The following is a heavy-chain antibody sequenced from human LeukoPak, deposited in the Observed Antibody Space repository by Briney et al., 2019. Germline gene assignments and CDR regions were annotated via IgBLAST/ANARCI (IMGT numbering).Heavy chain of an antibody. CDR1: GFSFSTYA. Sequence: GGSLRLSCAASGFSFSTYAMSGVRQAPGKGLEWVSAIIGSDDRTYYADSVQGRFTTSRDNSKNTLDLQMNSLRADHTAIYYCAKDATSGWGYFDYWGQGILVTVSS. D-gene: IGHD6-19*01. J-gene: IGHJ4*02. CDR3: AKDATSGWGYFDY. CDR2: IIGSDDRT. V-gene: IGHV3-23*01.